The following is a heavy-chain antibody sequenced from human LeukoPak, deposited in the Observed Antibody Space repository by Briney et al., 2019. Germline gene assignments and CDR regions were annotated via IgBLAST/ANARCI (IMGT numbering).Heavy chain of an antibody. CDR3: ARSHCSSTSCYHLDY. CDR2: IYYSGST. Sequence: SETLSLTCTVSGGSISSYYWSWIRQPPGKGLEWIGSIYYSGSTYYNPSLKSRVTISVDTSKNQFSLKLTSVTAPDTAVYYCARSHCSSTSCYHLDYWGQGTLVTVSS. V-gene: IGHV4-39*01. J-gene: IGHJ4*02. D-gene: IGHD2-2*01. CDR1: GGSISSYY.